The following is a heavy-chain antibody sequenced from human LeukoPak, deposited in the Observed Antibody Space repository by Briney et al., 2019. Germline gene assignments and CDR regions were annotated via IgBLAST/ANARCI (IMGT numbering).Heavy chain of an antibody. V-gene: IGHV4-39*07. Sequence: PSETLSLTCTVSSGSISTSNYYWGWVRQPPGKALEWIGNTFYSGSTYYSPSLKSRVTISLDTSRNQFSLKLNSVTAADTAVYYCARCFGGFDYWGQGTLVTVSS. CDR2: TFYSGST. D-gene: IGHD2-15*01. CDR1: SGSISTSNYY. J-gene: IGHJ4*02. CDR3: ARCFGGFDY.